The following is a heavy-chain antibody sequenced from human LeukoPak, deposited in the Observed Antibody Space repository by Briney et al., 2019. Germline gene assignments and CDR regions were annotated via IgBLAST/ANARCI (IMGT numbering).Heavy chain of an antibody. CDR2: ISTSDSYI. CDR3: ARDRGVFALD. Sequence: GGSLRLSCAASGFTFNNYGMKWVRQAPGKGLEWVSSISTSDSYIYYVDSVKGRFTISRDRAKNSLYLQMNSLRAEDTAVYYCARDRGVFALDWGQGTLVTVSS. CDR1: GFTFNNYG. J-gene: IGHJ4*02. D-gene: IGHD1-26*01. V-gene: IGHV3-21*01.